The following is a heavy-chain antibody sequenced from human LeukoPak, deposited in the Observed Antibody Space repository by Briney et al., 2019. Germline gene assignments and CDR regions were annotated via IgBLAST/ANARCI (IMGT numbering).Heavy chain of an antibody. CDR3: TKDRRQWVVPYFDS. V-gene: IGHV3-23*01. CDR2: ISSGGNT. D-gene: IGHD6-19*01. CDR1: GFTFSTYA. Sequence: GGSLRLACAASGFTFSTYAMSWVRHTPGKGLEWVSGISSGGNTQYTDSVKGRFTVSRDNSKNTLHLQMDSLRAEDTAIYYCTKDRRQWVVPYFDSWGQGTVVTVSS. J-gene: IGHJ4*02.